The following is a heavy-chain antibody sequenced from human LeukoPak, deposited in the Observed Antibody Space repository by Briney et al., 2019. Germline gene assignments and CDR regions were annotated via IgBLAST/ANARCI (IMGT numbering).Heavy chain of an antibody. CDR1: GFTFSSYA. D-gene: IGHD2-2*01. CDR2: IYYDGSNK. V-gene: IGHV3-30*01. CDR3: ARDLYCSSNSCQDNWFDP. J-gene: IGHJ5*02. Sequence: GGSLRLSCAASGFTFSSYAMHWVRQAPGKGQEWVAVIYYDGSNKYYADSVKGRFTISRDNSKNTLYLQMNSLRAEDTAVYYCARDLYCSSNSCQDNWFDPWGQGTLVTVSS.